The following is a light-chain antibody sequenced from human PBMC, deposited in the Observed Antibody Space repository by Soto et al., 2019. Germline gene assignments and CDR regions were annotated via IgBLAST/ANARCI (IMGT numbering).Light chain of an antibody. V-gene: IGLV7-46*01. Sequence: QTVVTQEPSLTVSPGGTVTLTCGSSTGAVTSNHHPYWFQQKAGQAPRTLIYDTSNKHSWTPARFSGSLLGDQAALTLSGAQPEDEAKYYCLLSYNAARVFGGGTKVTVL. CDR3: LLSYNAARV. CDR2: DTS. CDR1: TGAVTSNHH. J-gene: IGLJ2*01.